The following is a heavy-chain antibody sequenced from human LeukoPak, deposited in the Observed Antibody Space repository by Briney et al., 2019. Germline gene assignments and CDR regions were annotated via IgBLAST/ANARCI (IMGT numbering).Heavy chain of an antibody. V-gene: IGHV4-34*01. D-gene: IGHD6-13*01. CDR1: GGSFSGYY. J-gene: IGHJ4*02. CDR2: INHSGST. Sequence: SETLSLTCAVYGGSFSGYYWSWIRQPPGKGLEWIGEINHSGSTNYNPSLKIRGTISVDTSKNQFSLKLSSVTAADTAVYYCARGRKRYSSSWRPPAYFDYWGQGTLVTVSS. CDR3: ARGRKRYSSSWRPPAYFDY.